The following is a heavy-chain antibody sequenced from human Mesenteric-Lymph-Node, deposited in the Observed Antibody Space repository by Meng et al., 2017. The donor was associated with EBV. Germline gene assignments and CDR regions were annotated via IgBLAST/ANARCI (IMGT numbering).Heavy chain of an antibody. CDR2: IYHSGST. CDR3: ARVAGSNYGSGSYYFDY. J-gene: IGHJ4*02. Sequence: PLGSGSRLAAPSQTLSLTCAVSGASISIGGSSWSWIRQPPGKGLEWIGYIYHSGSTYYNPSLKSRVTISVDRSKNQFSLKLSSVTAADTAVYYCARVAGSNYGSGSYYFDYWGQGTLVTVSS. D-gene: IGHD3-10*01. CDR1: GASISIGGSS. V-gene: IGHV4-30-2*01.